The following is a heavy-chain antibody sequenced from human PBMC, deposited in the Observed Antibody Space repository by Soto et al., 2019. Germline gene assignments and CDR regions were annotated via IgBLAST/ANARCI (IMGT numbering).Heavy chain of an antibody. CDR3: ARPYYYDSSGYYGWFAP. CDR1: GGTFSSYA. Sequence: QVQLVQSGAEVKKPGSSVKVSCKASGGTFSSYAISWVRQAPGQGLEWMGGIIPIFGTANYAQKFQGRVTITADESTSTADMELSSLRSEDTAVYYCARPYYYDSSGYYGWFAPWGQGTLVTVSS. CDR2: IIPIFGTA. D-gene: IGHD3-22*01. V-gene: IGHV1-69*12. J-gene: IGHJ5*02.